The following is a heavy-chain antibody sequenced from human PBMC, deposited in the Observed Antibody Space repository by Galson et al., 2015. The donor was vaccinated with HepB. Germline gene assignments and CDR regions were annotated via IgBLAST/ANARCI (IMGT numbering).Heavy chain of an antibody. CDR1: GGTFSSYA. CDR3: ASSSLWAYYSDY. V-gene: IGHV1-69*13. CDR2: IIPIFGIA. J-gene: IGHJ4*02. D-gene: IGHD7-27*01. Sequence: SVKVSCKASGGTFSSYAISRVRQAPGQGLEWMGGIIPIFGIANYAQKFQGRVTITADESTSTAYMELSSLRSEDTAVYYCASSSLWAYYSDYWGQGTLVTVSS.